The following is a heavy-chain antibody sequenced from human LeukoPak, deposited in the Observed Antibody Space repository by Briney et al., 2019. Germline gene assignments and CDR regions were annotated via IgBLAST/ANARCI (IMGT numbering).Heavy chain of an antibody. Sequence: ASVKVSCKASGYTFTSYYMHWVRQAPGQGLEWMGIINPSSGSATYAQKFQGRVTMTRDTSTSTVYMELSSLRSDDTAVYYCARDPETGYHPKNFFDYWGQGTLVTVSS. V-gene: IGHV1-46*01. CDR2: INPSSGSA. CDR3: ARDPETGYHPKNFFDY. D-gene: IGHD1-14*01. CDR1: GYTFTSYY. J-gene: IGHJ4*02.